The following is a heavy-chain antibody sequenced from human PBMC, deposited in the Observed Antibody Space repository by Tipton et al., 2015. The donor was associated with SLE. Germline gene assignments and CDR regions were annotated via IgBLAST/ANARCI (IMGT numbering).Heavy chain of an antibody. D-gene: IGHD1-26*01. Sequence: TLSLTCAVYGGSFSGYYWSWIRQPPGKGLEWIGEINHSGSTNYNPSLKSRVTISVDTSKNQFSLKLSSVTAADTAVYYCARVTVGATRYYYYMDVWGKGTTVTVSS. V-gene: IGHV4-34*01. CDR3: ARVTVGATRYYYYMDV. CDR1: GGSFSGYY. CDR2: INHSGST. J-gene: IGHJ6*03.